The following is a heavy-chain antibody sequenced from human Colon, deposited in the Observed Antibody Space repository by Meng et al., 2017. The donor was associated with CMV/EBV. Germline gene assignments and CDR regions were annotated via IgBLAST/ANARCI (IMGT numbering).Heavy chain of an antibody. CDR2: IYHGESA. CDR3: ARVGYFATSGPHDAFDV. V-gene: IGHV4-39*07. CDR1: GGSFSSASHY. Sequence: GSLRLSCTVSGGSFSSASHYWAWIRQPPGKGLEWIATIYHGESAYYNPSHKSRVTISKDTSKNQFSLRLTSVTAADTAVYYCARVGYFATSGPHDAFDVWGQGILVTVSS. D-gene: IGHD3-22*01. J-gene: IGHJ3*01.